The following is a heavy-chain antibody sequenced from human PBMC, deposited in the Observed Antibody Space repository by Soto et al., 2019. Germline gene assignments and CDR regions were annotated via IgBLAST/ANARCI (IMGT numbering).Heavy chain of an antibody. D-gene: IGHD1-1*01. V-gene: IGHV6-1*01. CDR1: GDSVSSNCAA. CDR2: TYYRSKWYN. J-gene: IGHJ6*02. CDR3: AREGNWNVIYYYYYGMDV. Sequence: SQTLSLTCAISGDSVSSNCAAWSWIRQSPSRGLEWLGRTYYRSKWYNDYAVSVKSRITINPDTSKNQFSLQLNSVTPEDTAVYYCAREGNWNVIYYYYYGMDVWGQGTTVTVSS.